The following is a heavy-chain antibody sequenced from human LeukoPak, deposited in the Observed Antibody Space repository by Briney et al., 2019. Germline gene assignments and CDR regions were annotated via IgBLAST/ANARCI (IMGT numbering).Heavy chain of an antibody. CDR3: ASGGSTAAAMDV. V-gene: IGHV3-48*04. J-gene: IGHJ6*04. D-gene: IGHD6-13*01. Sequence: GGSLRLSCAASGFTFSSYTMNWVRQPPGKGLEWVSNIGTSSTTIYYADSVKGRFTISRDNAKNSLYLQMNSLRAEDTAVYYCASGGSTAAAMDVWGKGTTVTVSS. CDR1: GFTFSSYT. CDR2: IGTSSTTI.